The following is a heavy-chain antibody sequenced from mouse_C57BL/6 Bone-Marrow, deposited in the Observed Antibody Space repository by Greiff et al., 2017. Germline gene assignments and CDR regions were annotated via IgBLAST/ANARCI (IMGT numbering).Heavy chain of an antibody. CDR1: GFTFSDYG. CDR3: ARHRYYYGSYYFDY. J-gene: IGHJ2*01. V-gene: IGHV5-15*01. CDR2: ISNLAYSI. Sequence: EVQRVESGGGLVQPGGSLKLSCAASGFTFSDYGMAWVRQAPRKGPEWVAFISNLAYSIYYADTVTGRFTISRENAMNTLYLKMSILRSEDTAMYYGARHRYYYGSYYFDYWGQGTTLTVSS. D-gene: IGHD1-1*01.